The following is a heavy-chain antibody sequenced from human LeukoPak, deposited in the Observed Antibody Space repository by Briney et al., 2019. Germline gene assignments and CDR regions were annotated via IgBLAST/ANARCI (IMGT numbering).Heavy chain of an antibody. V-gene: IGHV3-74*01. D-gene: IGHD1-26*01. CDR1: GFTFSSYW. CDR2: IYTDGSTI. CDR3: ARVGSGSYYFDY. J-gene: IGHJ4*02. Sequence: PGGSLRLSCAASGFTFSSYWMHWVRQAPGRGLVWVSRIYTDGSTISYADSVKGRFTISRDNAKNSLYLQMNSLRAEDTAVYYCARVGSGSYYFDYWGQGTLVTVSS.